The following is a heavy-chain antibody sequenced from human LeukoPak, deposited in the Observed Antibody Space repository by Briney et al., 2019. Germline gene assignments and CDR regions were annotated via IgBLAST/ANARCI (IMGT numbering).Heavy chain of an antibody. Sequence: PGGSLRLPCAASGFTFSNYAMSWVRQAPGKGLEWVSSIGVGGGTYYAESVKGRFTISRDNSKNTLYMQMNSLRAEDTAVYYCAKNYHMDVWGKGITVTVSS. CDR3: AKNYHMDV. D-gene: IGHD3-10*01. CDR2: IGVGGGT. CDR1: GFTFSNYA. V-gene: IGHV3-23*01. J-gene: IGHJ6*03.